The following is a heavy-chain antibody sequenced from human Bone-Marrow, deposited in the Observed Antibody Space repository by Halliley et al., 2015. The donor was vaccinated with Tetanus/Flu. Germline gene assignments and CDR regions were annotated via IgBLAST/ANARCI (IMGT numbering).Heavy chain of an antibody. V-gene: IGHV3-21*01. D-gene: IGHD3-22*01. J-gene: IGHJ4*02. CDR1: GFTFTDYT. Sequence: VQLVQSGGGLVKPGGSLRLSCAASGFTFTDYTMNWVRQAPGRGLEWVSSFTSRSYIYYADSVKGRLTISRDNAKNSLYLQMNSLRAEDTAVYFCARWNTYDSSAYYGQFFDSWGQGALVTVSS. CDR2: FTSRSYI. CDR3: ARWNTYDSSAYYGQFFDS.